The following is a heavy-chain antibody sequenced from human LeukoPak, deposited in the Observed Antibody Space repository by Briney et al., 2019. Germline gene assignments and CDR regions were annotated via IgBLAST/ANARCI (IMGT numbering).Heavy chain of an antibody. J-gene: IGHJ3*02. D-gene: IGHD4/OR15-4a*01. V-gene: IGHV4-31*03. Sequence: PSETLSLTCTVSGGSISSGGDYWSLIRQHPGKGLEWIGYIYYTGTTYYNPSLKSRLTISVDTSKSQFSLNLSSMTAADTAVYYCARAAWRGSNSRDAFDIWGQGTVVTVSS. CDR1: GGSISSGGDY. CDR3: ARAAWRGSNSRDAFDI. CDR2: IYYTGTT.